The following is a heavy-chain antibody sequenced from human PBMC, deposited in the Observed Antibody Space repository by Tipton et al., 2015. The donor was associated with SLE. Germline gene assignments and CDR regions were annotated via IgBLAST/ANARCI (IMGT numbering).Heavy chain of an antibody. CDR2: VYSSGST. CDR3: TRDLGVVMEGWFDP. J-gene: IGHJ5*02. Sequence: TLSLTCTVSGGSISGYYWSWIRQPAGKGLEWIGRVYSSGSTIHNPSIKSRITLSLDTSKNQFSLELSSVTAADTAVYYCTRDLGVVMEGWFDPWGQGTLVTVSS. D-gene: IGHD2-8*01. CDR1: GGSISGYY. V-gene: IGHV4-4*07.